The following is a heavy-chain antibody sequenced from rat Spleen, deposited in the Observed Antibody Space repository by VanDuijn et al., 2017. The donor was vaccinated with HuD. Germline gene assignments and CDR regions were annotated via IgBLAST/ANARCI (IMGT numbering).Heavy chain of an antibody. Sequence: EVQLQESGPGLVKPSQSLSLTCSVTGYSITSNFWGWIRKFPGNKMEWMGYISYSGSTSYNPSLKSRISITRDASKNQFFLQLNSVTNEETATYYCARDNSGYWYFDFWGPGTMVTVSS. J-gene: IGHJ1*01. CDR1: GYSITSNF. D-gene: IGHD1-10*01. V-gene: IGHV3-1*01. CDR2: ISYSGST. CDR3: ARDNSGYWYFDF.